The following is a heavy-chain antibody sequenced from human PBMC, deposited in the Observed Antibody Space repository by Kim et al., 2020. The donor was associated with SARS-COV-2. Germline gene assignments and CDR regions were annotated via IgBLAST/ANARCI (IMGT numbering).Heavy chain of an antibody. CDR2: PNSGNT. V-gene: IGHV1-8*01. Sequence: PNSGNTGYAQKFQGGVTMTRNTSISTAYMELTSLRSEDTAVYYCARKWEYWGQGSLVTVSS. D-gene: IGHD1-26*01. CDR3: ARKWEY. J-gene: IGHJ4*02.